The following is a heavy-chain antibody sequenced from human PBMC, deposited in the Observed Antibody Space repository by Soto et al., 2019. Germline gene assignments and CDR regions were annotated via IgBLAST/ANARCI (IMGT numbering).Heavy chain of an antibody. CDR1: GDSVSSNSAA. CDR3: ARDLYYYSSSWYYFDY. D-gene: IGHD6-13*01. V-gene: IGHV6-1*01. Sequence: QSQTLSLTCAISGDSVSSNSAAWNWIRQSPSRGLEWLGRTYYRSKWYNDYAVSVKSRITINPDTSKNQFSLQLNSVTPEDTAVYYCARDLYYYSSSWYYFDYWGQGTLVTVSS. CDR2: TYYRSKWYN. J-gene: IGHJ4*02.